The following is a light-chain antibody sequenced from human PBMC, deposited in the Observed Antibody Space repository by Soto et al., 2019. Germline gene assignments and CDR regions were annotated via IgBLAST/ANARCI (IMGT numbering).Light chain of an antibody. CDR3: CSYAGRYSWV. CDR2: DVS. Sequence: QSALTQPRSVSGSPGQSVTISCPGTSSDVGGYNYVSWYQQHPGKAPKLMIYDVSKRPSGVPDRFSGSKSGNTASLTISGLQAEDEADYYCCSYAGRYSWVFGGGTQLTVL. V-gene: IGLV2-11*01. CDR1: SSDVGGYNY. J-gene: IGLJ3*02.